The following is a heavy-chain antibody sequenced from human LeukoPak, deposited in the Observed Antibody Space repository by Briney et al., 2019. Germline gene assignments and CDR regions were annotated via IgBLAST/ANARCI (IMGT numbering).Heavy chain of an antibody. CDR3: ARTNSGYDWSSDY. V-gene: IGHV4-39*07. D-gene: IGHD5-12*01. CDR1: GGSISSSSYY. Sequence: SSETLSLTCTVSGGSISSSSYYWGWIRQPPGKGLEWIGSIYYSGSTYYNPSLKSRVTISVDRSKNQFSLKLSSVTAADTAVYYRARTNSGYDWSSDYWGQGTLVTVSS. CDR2: IYYSGST. J-gene: IGHJ4*02.